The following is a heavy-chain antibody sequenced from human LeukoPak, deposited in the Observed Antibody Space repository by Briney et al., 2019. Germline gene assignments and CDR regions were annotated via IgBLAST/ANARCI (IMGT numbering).Heavy chain of an antibody. CDR2: INPNSGGT. CDR3: ARDLRYSSGWSASGMDV. V-gene: IGHV1-2*02. J-gene: IGHJ6*03. Sequence: ASVKVSCKASGYTFSGYYMHWVRQAPGQGLEWMGWINPNSGGTNYAQKFQGRVTMTRDTSISTAYMELSRLRSDDTAVYYCARDLRYSSGWSASGMDVWGKGTTVTISS. D-gene: IGHD6-19*01. CDR1: GYTFSGYY.